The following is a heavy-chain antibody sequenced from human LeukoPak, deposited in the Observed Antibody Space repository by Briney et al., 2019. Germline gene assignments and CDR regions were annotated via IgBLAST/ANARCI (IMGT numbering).Heavy chain of an antibody. CDR1: GYCFTTYW. D-gene: IGHD6-6*01. J-gene: IGHJ4*02. V-gene: IGHV5-51*01. CDR2: IYPGDSDT. Sequence: GESLQISFKGSGYCFTTYWIAGVRRLPGKGLEWMGIIYPGDSDTRYSPSFQGQVTISADKSISTAYLQWSSLEASDTAMYYCARRSSSYPPYYFDYWGQGTLVTVSS. CDR3: ARRSSSYPPYYFDY.